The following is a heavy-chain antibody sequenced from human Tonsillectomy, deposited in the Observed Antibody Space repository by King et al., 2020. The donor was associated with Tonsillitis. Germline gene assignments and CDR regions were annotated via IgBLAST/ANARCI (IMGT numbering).Heavy chain of an antibody. V-gene: IGHV1-69*01. D-gene: IGHD2-2*01. CDR2: IIPIFGTA. J-gene: IGHJ3*02. CDR1: GGTFSSYA. CDR3: ARDRCSSTSCYPVDAFDI. Sequence: QLVQSGAEVKKPGSSVKVSCKASGGTFSSYAISWVRQAPGQGLEWMGGIIPIFGTANYAQKFQGRVTITADESTSTAYMELRSLRSEDTAVYYCARDRCSSTSCYPVDAFDIWGQGTMVTVSS.